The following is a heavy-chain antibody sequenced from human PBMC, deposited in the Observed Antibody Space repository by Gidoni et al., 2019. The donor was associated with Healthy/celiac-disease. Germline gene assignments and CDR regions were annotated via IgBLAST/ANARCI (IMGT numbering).Heavy chain of an antibody. CDR3: ARRRLRGGYFDY. Sequence: QVQLQESGPGLVKPSETLYLTCTVSGGSISSYYWSWIRQPPGKGLEWIGYIYYSGSTNYNPSLKSRVTISVDTSKNQFSLKLSSVTAADTAVYYCARRRLRGGYFDYWGQGTLVTVSS. CDR1: GGSISSYY. J-gene: IGHJ4*02. V-gene: IGHV4-59*08. D-gene: IGHD2-21*02. CDR2: IYYSGST.